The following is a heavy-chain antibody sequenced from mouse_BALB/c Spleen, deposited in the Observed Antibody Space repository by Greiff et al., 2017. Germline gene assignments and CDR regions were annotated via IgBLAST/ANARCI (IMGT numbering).Heavy chain of an antibody. Sequence: EVQGVESGGGLVQPGGSRKLSCAASGFTFSSFGMHWVRQAPEKGLEWVAYISSGSSTIYYADTVKGRFTISRDNPKNTLFLQMTSLRSEDTAMYYCVAPTGDYWGQGTSVTVSS. D-gene: IGHD1-1*01. J-gene: IGHJ4*01. V-gene: IGHV5-17*02. CDR2: ISSGSSTI. CDR3: VAPTGDY. CDR1: GFTFSSFG.